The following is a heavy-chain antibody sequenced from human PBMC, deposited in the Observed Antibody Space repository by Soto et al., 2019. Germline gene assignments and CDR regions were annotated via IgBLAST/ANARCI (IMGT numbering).Heavy chain of an antibody. Sequence: SVKVSCKASGGTFSSYTISWVRQAPGQGLEWMGRIIPILGIANYAQKFQGRVTITADKSTSTAYMELSSLRSEDTAVYYCARSPRVFYYMDVWGKGTKVTVSS. V-gene: IGHV1-69*02. CDR3: ARSPRVFYYMDV. CDR1: GGTFSSYT. D-gene: IGHD6-13*01. J-gene: IGHJ6*03. CDR2: IIPILGIA.